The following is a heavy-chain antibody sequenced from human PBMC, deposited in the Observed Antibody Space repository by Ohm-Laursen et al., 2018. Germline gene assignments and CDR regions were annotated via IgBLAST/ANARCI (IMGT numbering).Heavy chain of an antibody. CDR1: GGSISSYY. CDR3: ARDTYSSGWYASYFWFDP. J-gene: IGHJ5*02. Sequence: TLSLTCTVSGGSISSYYWNWIRQPAGKGLEWIGRIYSSGSTNYNPSLKSRVTMSVDTSKNQFSLKLSSVTAADTAVYYCARDTYSSGWYASYFWFDPWGQGTLVTVSS. D-gene: IGHD6-19*01. V-gene: IGHV4-4*07. CDR2: IYSSGST.